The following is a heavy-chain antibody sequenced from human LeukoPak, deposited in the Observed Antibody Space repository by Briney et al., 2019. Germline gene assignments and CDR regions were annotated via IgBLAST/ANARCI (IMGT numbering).Heavy chain of an antibody. J-gene: IGHJ4*02. Sequence: SETLSLTCAVHGGSFRGYFWSWIRQPPRKGLEWIGEINHSGSTNYNPPLKGRVTISVDTSKNQSSLKLSSVTAPDTAVYYCARIRSNTGRYYFDYWGQGTLVTVSS. CDR3: ARIRSNTGRYYFDY. V-gene: IGHV4-34*01. CDR2: INHSGST. CDR1: GGSFRGYF. D-gene: IGHD2-8*02.